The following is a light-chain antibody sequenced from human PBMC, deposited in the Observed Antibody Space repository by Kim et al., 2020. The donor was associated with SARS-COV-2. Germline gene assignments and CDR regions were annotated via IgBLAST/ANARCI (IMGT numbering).Light chain of an antibody. CDR3: QSYDSSNYLV. CDR1: SGNIANSY. CDR2: EDS. J-gene: IGLJ2*01. Sequence: KTVTIARTRSSGNIANSYLQLYKQRPGSATTIVIYEDSRRPSGVPDRFSGSFDSSANSASLTISGLRTEDEADYYCQSYDSSNYLVFGGGTQLTVL. V-gene: IGLV6-57*03.